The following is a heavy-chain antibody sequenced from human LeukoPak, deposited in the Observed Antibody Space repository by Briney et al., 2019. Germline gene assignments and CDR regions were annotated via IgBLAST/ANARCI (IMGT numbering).Heavy chain of an antibody. D-gene: IGHD6-13*01. CDR1: GGSISSYY. CDR3: ARVYYSNSYDYWYFDL. J-gene: IGHJ2*01. Sequence: SETLSLTCTVSGGSISSYYWSWIRQPPGKGLEWIAYIYYSGSTNYNPSLKSRVTISVDTSKNQFSLKLSSVPAADPAVYYCARVYYSNSYDYWYFDLWGRGTLVTVSS. CDR2: IYYSGST. V-gene: IGHV4-59*01.